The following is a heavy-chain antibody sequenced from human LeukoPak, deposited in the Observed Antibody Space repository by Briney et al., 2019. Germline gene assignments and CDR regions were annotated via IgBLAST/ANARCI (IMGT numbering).Heavy chain of an antibody. Sequence: PGGSLRLSCAASGFTFSSYAMHWVRQAPGKGLEWVAVISYDGSNKHQADSVKGRFTISRDNSKNTLYLQMNSLRVDDTAVYYCAKVGETPYYFDYWGQGTLATVSS. V-gene: IGHV3-30-3*01. J-gene: IGHJ4*02. CDR2: ISYDGSNK. D-gene: IGHD3-10*01. CDR1: GFTFSSYA. CDR3: AKVGETPYYFDY.